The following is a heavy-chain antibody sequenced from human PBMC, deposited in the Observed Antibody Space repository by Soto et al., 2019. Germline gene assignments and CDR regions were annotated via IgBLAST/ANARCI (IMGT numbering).Heavy chain of an antibody. V-gene: IGHV3-21*01. J-gene: IGHJ4*02. CDR3: ARELPEYPEY. CDR1: LFSFSNYG. Sequence: SLRLSWTSSLFSFSNYGRNWVRQAPWKGLECVSSISSSSSYIYYADSVKGRFTISRDNAKNSLYLQMNSLRAEDTAVYYCARELPEYPEYWGQGTLVTVSS. CDR2: ISSSSSYI.